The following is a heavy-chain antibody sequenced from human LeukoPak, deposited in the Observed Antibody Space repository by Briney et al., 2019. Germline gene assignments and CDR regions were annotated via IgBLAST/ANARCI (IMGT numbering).Heavy chain of an antibody. CDR3: AKWGDYDVLTGYYVSDY. V-gene: IGHV3-23*01. CDR2: IPCSGGNT. J-gene: IGHJ4*02. D-gene: IGHD3-9*01. Sequence: PGASLRLSCCGSGFTLFNYAMSWGRPGPGEGLGWVSAIPCSGGNTYYADSVKGRFTISRDNSKNTVFLQMNSLRAEDTAVYYCAKWGDYDVLTGYYVSDYWGQGTLVTVSS. CDR1: GFTLFNYA.